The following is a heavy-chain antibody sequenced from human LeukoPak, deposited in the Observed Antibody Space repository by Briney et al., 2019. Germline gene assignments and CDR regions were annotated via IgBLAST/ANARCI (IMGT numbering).Heavy chain of an antibody. Sequence: GGSLRLSCAASGFTFSSHGMNWVRQAPGKGLEWVSGISPSGGITYYADSVKGRFTISRDNSKNTLYLQMNSLRTEDTAVYYCAKDIYSSSWQSSGYLDYWGQGTLVTVSS. CDR1: GFTFSSHG. D-gene: IGHD6-13*01. CDR2: ISPSGGIT. J-gene: IGHJ4*02. CDR3: AKDIYSSSWQSSGYLDY. V-gene: IGHV3-23*01.